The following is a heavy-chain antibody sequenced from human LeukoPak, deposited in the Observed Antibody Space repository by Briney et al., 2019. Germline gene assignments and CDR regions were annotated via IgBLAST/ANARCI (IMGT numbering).Heavy chain of an antibody. J-gene: IGHJ4*02. CDR3: ARGEEFPRLLWFGESCLPY. V-gene: IGHV3-33*01. Sequence: PGGSLRLSCAASGFTFSSYGMHWVRQAPGKGLEWVAVIWYDGSNKYYADSVKGRFTISRDNSKNTLYLQMNSLRAEDTAVYYCARGEEFPRLLWFGESCLPYWGQGTLVTVSS. CDR2: IWYDGSNK. CDR1: GFTFSSYG. D-gene: IGHD3-10*01.